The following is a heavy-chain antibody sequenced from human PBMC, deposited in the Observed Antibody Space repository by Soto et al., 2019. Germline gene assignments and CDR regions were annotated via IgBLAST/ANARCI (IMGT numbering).Heavy chain of an antibody. CDR2: IYYSRST. Sequence: PSETLSLTCTVSGGSISSSSYYWGWIRQPPGKGLEWIGSIYYSRSTYYNPSLKSRVTMSVDTSKNQFSLKLSSVTAADTAVYYCARRNDPYRTHWFDPWGQGTLVTVSS. D-gene: IGHD4-4*01. V-gene: IGHV4-39*01. CDR3: ARRNDPYRTHWFDP. J-gene: IGHJ5*02. CDR1: GGSISSSSYY.